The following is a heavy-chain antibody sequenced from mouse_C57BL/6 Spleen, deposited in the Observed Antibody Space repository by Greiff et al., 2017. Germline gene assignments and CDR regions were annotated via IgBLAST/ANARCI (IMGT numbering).Heavy chain of an antibody. CDR3: AREEYGRNYFED. V-gene: IGHV1-82*01. J-gene: IGHJ2*01. D-gene: IGHD1-1*01. Sequence: QVQLQQSGPELVKPGASVKFSCKASGSAFSSSWMNWVKQRPGKGLEWIGRIYPGDGDTNYNGKFKGKATLTADKSSSTAYMQLSSLTSEYSAVYFCAREEYGRNYFEDWGKGTTLTVAS. CDR1: GSAFSSSW. CDR2: IYPGDGDT.